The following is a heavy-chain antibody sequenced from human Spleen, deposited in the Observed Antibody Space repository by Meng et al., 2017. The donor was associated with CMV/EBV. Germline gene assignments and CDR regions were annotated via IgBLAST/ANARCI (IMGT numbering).Heavy chain of an antibody. CDR3: AKVGGYDFWSGHYGGYYHGLDV. CDR1: GFTFTSSA. J-gene: IGHJ6*02. D-gene: IGHD3-3*01. V-gene: IGHV1-58*01. Sequence: SVKVSCKASGFTFTSSAVQWVRQARGQRLEWIGWIVVGSGNTNYAQKFQERVTITRDMSTSTAYMELSSLRSEDTAVYYCAKVGGYDFWSGHYGGYYHGLDVWGQGTTVTVSS. CDR2: IVVGSGNT.